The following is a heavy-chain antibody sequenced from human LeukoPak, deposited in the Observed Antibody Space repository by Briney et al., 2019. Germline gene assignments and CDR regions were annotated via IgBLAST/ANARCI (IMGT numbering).Heavy chain of an antibody. CDR2: IYHSGDT. CDR3: ARDLAVAGTGYDY. CDR1: GYSISTGFN. D-gene: IGHD6-19*01. Sequence: SETLSLTCTVSGYSISTGFNWGWIRQPPGKGLEWIGSIYHSGDTYYNPSLNSRVTISVDTSKNQFSLKVRSVTAADTAVYYCARDLAVAGTGYDYWGQGTLVTVSS. V-gene: IGHV4-38-2*02. J-gene: IGHJ4*02.